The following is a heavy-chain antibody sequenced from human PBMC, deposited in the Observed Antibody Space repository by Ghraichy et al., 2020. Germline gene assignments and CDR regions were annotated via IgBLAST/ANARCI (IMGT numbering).Heavy chain of an antibody. V-gene: IGHV3-33*01. Sequence: GESLNISCAASGFTFSSYGMHWVRQAPGKGLEWVAVIWYDGSNKYYADSVKGRFTISRDNSKNTLYLQMNSLRAEDTAVYYCARSKSQAQWLAPRFDPWGQGTLVTVSS. D-gene: IGHD6-19*01. J-gene: IGHJ5*02. CDR2: IWYDGSNK. CDR3: ARSKSQAQWLAPRFDP. CDR1: GFTFSSYG.